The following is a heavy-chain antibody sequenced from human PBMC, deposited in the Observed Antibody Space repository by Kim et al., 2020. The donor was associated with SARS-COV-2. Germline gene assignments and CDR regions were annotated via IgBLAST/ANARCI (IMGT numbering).Heavy chain of an antibody. D-gene: IGHD2-2*02. Sequence: SETLSLTCSVSGGSVSSSNFYWGWIRQPPGKGLEWIGDMYYDGSTYYNPSFKSRITISADTSKNHFSLKVTSVTAADTAVYYCVGRPRRQPIRDCGQGTLVTVSS. CDR1: GGSVSSSNFY. CDR2: MYYDGST. CDR3: VGRPRRQPIRD. J-gene: IGHJ4*02. V-gene: IGHV4-39*01.